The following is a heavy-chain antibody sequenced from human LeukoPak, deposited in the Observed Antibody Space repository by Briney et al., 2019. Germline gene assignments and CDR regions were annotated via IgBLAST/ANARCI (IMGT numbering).Heavy chain of an antibody. CDR2: IYYSGST. Sequence: PSETLSLTCTVSGGSISSSSYYWGWLRQPPGKGLEWIGSIYYSGSTYYNPSLKSRVTISADTSKNQFSLKLSSVTAAGTAVYWCARGARYCSSTSCYFVYWGQGTLVTVSS. CDR3: ARGARYCSSTSCYFVY. CDR1: GGSISSSSYY. J-gene: IGHJ4*02. D-gene: IGHD2-2*01. V-gene: IGHV4-39*01.